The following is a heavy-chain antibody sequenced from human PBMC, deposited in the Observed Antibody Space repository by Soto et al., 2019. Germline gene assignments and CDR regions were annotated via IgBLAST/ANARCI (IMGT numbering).Heavy chain of an antibody. J-gene: IGHJ4*02. CDR3: ERAADFWSGYYHFDY. CDR1: GGTISSAGYY. CDR2: IYYSGST. D-gene: IGHD3-3*01. V-gene: IGHV4-31*03. Sequence: YLTSTVSGGTISSAGYYWSWIRQHPGKGLEWIGYIYYSGSTYYNPSLKSRVTISVDTSKNQFSLKLSSVTAADTAVYYCERAADFWSGYYHFDYWGQGTLVTVSS.